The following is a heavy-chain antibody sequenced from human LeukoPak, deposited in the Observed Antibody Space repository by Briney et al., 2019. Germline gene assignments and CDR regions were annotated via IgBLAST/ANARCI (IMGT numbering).Heavy chain of an antibody. J-gene: IGHJ4*02. Sequence: SETLSLTCAVYGGSFSGYYWSWIRQPPGKGLEWIGEINHSGSTNYNPSLKSRVTISVDTSKNQFSLKLSSVTAADTAVYYCTRGFHRGMLSSWGQGTLLTV. CDR2: INHSGST. V-gene: IGHV4-34*01. CDR3: TRGFHRGMLSS. D-gene: IGHD2-8*01. CDR1: GGSFSGYY.